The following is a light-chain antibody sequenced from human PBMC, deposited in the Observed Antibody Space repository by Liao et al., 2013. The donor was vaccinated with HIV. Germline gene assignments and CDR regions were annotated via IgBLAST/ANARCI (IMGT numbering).Light chain of an antibody. CDR2: QDT. Sequence: YELTQPPSVSVSPGQTASITCSGDKLGDKYTCWYQQKPGQSPMLVIYQDTKRPSGIPERFSGSNSGNTATLTISGTQAMDEADYYCQAWDSTIAYVFGTGTKVTVL. CDR3: QAWDSTIAYV. V-gene: IGLV3-1*01. J-gene: IGLJ1*01. CDR1: KLGDKY.